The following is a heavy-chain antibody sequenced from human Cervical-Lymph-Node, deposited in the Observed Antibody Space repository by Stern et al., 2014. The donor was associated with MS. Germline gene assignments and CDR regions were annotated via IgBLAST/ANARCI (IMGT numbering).Heavy chain of an antibody. CDR3: ARVVAVAGTSFDY. CDR1: GFTFSSYA. V-gene: IGHV3-30-3*01. Sequence: QMQLVQSGGGVVQPGRSLRLSCAASGFTFSSYAMHWVRQAPGKGLEWVALISYDGSKKYYADSVKGRFTISRDNSENTVYLQMNSLRAEDTAVYYCARVVAVAGTSFDYWGQGTAVTVSS. CDR2: ISYDGSKK. J-gene: IGHJ4*02. D-gene: IGHD6-19*01.